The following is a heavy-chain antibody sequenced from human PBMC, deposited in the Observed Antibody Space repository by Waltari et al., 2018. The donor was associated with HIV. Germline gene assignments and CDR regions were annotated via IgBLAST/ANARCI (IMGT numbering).Heavy chain of an antibody. J-gene: IGHJ5*02. CDR3: ARDTPDAYYYDTSGYWS. V-gene: IGHV1-2*02. Sequence: QVQLVQSGAEVKKPGASVKVSCTLLGYTSTASLLNWVRQAPGQGLEWMGWINPNSGGTNYAQKFQGRVTMTRDTSISTAYMELSRLRSDDTAVYYCARDTPDAYYYDTSGYWSWGQGTLVTVSS. D-gene: IGHD3-22*01. CDR1: GYTSTASL. CDR2: INPNSGGT.